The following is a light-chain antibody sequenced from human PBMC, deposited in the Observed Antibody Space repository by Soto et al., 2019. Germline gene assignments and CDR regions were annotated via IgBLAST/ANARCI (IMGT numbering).Light chain of an antibody. V-gene: IGKV1-8*01. CDR3: QQANSFPLT. Sequence: AIRMTHSTSSLSASTGDRLTITCRASQSISSYLDWYQQKPGKAPKLLIYAASTLQSGVPSRFSGSGSGTDFTLTISGLQPEDLATYYCQQANSFPLTFGQGTRLEIK. J-gene: IGKJ5*01. CDR2: AAS. CDR1: QSISSY.